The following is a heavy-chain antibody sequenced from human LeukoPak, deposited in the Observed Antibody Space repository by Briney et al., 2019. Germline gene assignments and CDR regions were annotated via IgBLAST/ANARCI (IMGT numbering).Heavy chain of an antibody. CDR1: GGSISSYY. CDR2: IYYSGST. CDR3: ARHYGP. Sequence: NASETLSLTCTVSGGSISSYYWSWIRQPPGKGLEWIGFIYYSGSTNYNPSLKSRVTISVDTSKNQFSLKLNSVTATDTAVYYCARHYGPWGQGTLVTVSS. J-gene: IGHJ4*02. D-gene: IGHD3-10*01. V-gene: IGHV4-59*08.